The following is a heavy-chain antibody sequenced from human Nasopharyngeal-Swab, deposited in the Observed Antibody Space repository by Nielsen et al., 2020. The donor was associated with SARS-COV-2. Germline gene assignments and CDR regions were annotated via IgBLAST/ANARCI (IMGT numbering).Heavy chain of an antibody. CDR2: ISYDGSNK. Sequence: GESLKISCAASGFTFSDYYMSWIRQAPGKGLEWVAVISYDGSNKYYADSVKGRFTISRDNSKNTLYLQMNSLRAEDTAVYYCARDRGSYGFDYWGQGTLVTVSS. CDR3: ARDRGSYGFDY. D-gene: IGHD1-26*01. V-gene: IGHV3-30-3*01. J-gene: IGHJ4*02. CDR1: GFTFSDYY.